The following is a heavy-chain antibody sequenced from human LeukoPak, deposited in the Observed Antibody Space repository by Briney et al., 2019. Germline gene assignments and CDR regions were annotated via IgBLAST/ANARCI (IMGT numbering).Heavy chain of an antibody. CDR2: ISWNSGSI. V-gene: IGHV3-9*01. J-gene: IGHJ6*02. CDR1: GFTFDDYA. D-gene: IGHD2-2*01. Sequence: GGSLRLSCAASGFTFDDYAMHWVRQAPGKGLEWASGISWNSGSIGYADSVKGRFTISRDNAKNSLYLQMNSLRAEDTAVYYCAREDIVVVPAAAYYYYGMDVWGQGTTVTVSS. CDR3: AREDIVVVPAAAYYYYGMDV.